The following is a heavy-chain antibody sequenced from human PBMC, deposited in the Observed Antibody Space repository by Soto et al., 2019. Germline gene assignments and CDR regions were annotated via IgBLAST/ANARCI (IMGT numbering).Heavy chain of an antibody. D-gene: IGHD3-22*01. Sequence: SETLSLTCTVSGGSISSGDYYWSWIRQPPGKGLEWIGYIYHSGSTYYNPSLKSRVTISVDSSKNQFSLKLSSVTAADTAVYYCARGRWFLLSYYFGYGWQGTLVNVSS. J-gene: IGHJ4*02. CDR1: GGSISSGDYY. V-gene: IGHV4-30-4*01. CDR3: ARGRWFLLSYYFGY. CDR2: IYHSGST.